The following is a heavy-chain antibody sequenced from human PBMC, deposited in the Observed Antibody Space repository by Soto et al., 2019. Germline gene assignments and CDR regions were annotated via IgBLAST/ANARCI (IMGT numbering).Heavy chain of an antibody. V-gene: IGHV4-30-4*01. CDR2: IYYSGST. J-gene: IGHJ5*02. D-gene: IGHD2-2*01. Sequence: PSETLSLTCTVSGGSISSGDYYWSWIRQPPGKGLEWIGYIYYSGSTYYNPSLKSRVTISVDTSKNQFSLKLSSVTAADTAVYYCARVIPKYQLPLGENWFDPWGQGTLVTVSS. CDR1: GGSISSGDYY. CDR3: ARVIPKYQLPLGENWFDP.